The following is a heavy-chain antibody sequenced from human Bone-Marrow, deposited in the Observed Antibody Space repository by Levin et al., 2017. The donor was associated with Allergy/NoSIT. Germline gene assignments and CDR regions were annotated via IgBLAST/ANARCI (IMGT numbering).Heavy chain of an antibody. V-gene: IGHV3-53*01. CDR2: IYSGGST. Sequence: GGSLRLSCAASGFLVRSNYVSWVRQAPGKGLEWVSVIYSGGSTYYADYVKGRFTISRDNSKNTLSLQMNSLRAEDTAVYFCARDRPYGSGSYHDYWGQGTLVTVSS. CDR1: GFLVRSNY. J-gene: IGHJ4*02. D-gene: IGHD3-10*01. CDR3: ARDRPYGSGSYHDY.